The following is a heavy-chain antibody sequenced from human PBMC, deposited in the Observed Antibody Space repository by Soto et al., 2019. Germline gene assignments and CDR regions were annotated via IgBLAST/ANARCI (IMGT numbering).Heavy chain of an antibody. CDR3: VKDPVSGGTGGAWFDF. D-gene: IGHD2-8*02. Sequence: QLLESGGGLVQPGGSLRLSCEVSGFTFSNYAMTWVRQAPGKGLEWVSLMTGNGGRILYADSVKGRFTISRDNSKNTLYLHMNFLRLEDTAIYYCVKDPVSGGTGGAWFDFWGQGTVVTVSS. J-gene: IGHJ4*02. V-gene: IGHV3-23*01. CDR1: GFTFSNYA. CDR2: MTGNGGRI.